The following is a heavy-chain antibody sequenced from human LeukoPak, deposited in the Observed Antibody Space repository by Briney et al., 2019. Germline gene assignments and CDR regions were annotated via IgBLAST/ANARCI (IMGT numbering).Heavy chain of an antibody. CDR2: IYTSGST. CDR3: ARDADTGYSSEFDY. D-gene: IGHD6-19*01. J-gene: IGHJ4*02. CDR1: GGSISSYY. V-gene: IGHV4-4*07. Sequence: SETLSLTGTVSGGSISSYYWSWIRQPAGKGLEWIGRIYTSGSTNYNPSLKSRVTMSVDTSKNQFSLKLSSVTAADTAVYYCARDADTGYSSEFDYWGQGTLVTVSS.